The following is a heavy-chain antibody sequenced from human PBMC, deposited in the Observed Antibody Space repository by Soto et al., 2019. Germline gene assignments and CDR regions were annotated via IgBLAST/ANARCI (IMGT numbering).Heavy chain of an antibody. CDR2: IYYSGST. CDR1: GVSISSGGYY. Sequence: TLSLTCTVSGVSISSGGYYWSWIRQHPGKGLEWIGYIYYSGSTYYNPSLKSRVTISVDTSKNQFSLKLSSVTAADTAVYYCARVTSYDILTGYPLRHFDYWGQGTLVTVYS. J-gene: IGHJ4*02. V-gene: IGHV4-31*03. D-gene: IGHD3-9*01. CDR3: ARVTSYDILTGYPLRHFDY.